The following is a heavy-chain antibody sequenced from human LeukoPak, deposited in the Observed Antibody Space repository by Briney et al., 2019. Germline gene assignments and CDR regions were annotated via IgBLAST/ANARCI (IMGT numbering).Heavy chain of an antibody. CDR3: AKSGPYYFHY. J-gene: IGHJ4*02. Sequence: PGGSLRLSCAASGFTFSSYGMSWVRQAPGKGLEWVSSITDSGFSTYYADSAKGRFSISRDNSQNTLSLQMNSLRAEDTAVYYCAKSGPYYFHYGGQGALVSVSS. CDR1: GFTFSSYG. V-gene: IGHV3-23*01. CDR2: ITDSGFST.